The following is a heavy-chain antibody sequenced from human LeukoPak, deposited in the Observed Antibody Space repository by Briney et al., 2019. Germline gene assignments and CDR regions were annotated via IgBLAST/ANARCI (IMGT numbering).Heavy chain of an antibody. J-gene: IGHJ4*02. CDR2: INPNSGGT. CDR3: ARVAGGTMIVVVDY. CDR1: GYTFTSYY. D-gene: IGHD3-22*01. Sequence: ASVKVSCKASGYTFTSYYMHWVRQAPGQGLEWMGWINPNSGGTNYAQKFQGRVTMTRDTSISTAYMELSRLRSDDTAVYYCARVAGGTMIVVVDYWGQGTLVTVSS. V-gene: IGHV1-2*02.